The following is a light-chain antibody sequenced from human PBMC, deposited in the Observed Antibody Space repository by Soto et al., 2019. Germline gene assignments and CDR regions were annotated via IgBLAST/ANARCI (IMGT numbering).Light chain of an antibody. J-gene: IGKJ2*01. CDR1: QSVRSDY. CDR3: QQYDSSPYT. CDR2: GAS. Sequence: EIVLTQSPGTLSLSPGERATLSCRASQSVRSDYLAWYQQKPGQAPRLLIYGASSRATGIPDRFSGSGSGTDFTLTISRLEPEDFAVYHCQQYDSSPYTFGQGTKLEIK. V-gene: IGKV3-20*01.